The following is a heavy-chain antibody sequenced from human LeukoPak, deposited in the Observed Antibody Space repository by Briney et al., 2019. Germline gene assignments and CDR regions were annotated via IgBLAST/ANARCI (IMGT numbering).Heavy chain of an antibody. CDR2: ISGSGGST. CDR1: GFTFSSHA. D-gene: IGHD2-8*01. J-gene: IGHJ5*02. CDR3: AKPTYTVLTLNWFDP. V-gene: IGHV3-23*01. Sequence: PGGSLRLSCAASGFTFSSHAMSWVRQAPGKGLEWVSAISGSGGSTYYADSVKGRFTISRDNSKNTLYLQMNSLRAEDTAVYYCAKPTYTVLTLNWFDPWGQGTLVTVSS.